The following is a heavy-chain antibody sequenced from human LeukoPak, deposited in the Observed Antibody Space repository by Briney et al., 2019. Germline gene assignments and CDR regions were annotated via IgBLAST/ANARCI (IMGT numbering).Heavy chain of an antibody. CDR2: ISAYNGNT. V-gene: IGHV1-18*01. Sequence: ASVKLSCKASGYTFTSYGISWVRQAPGPGLEWMGWISAYNGNTNYAQKLQGRVTMTADTSTSTAYMELRSLRSDDTVVYYCARDGKGVPRWFDHWGQGALVTVSS. J-gene: IGHJ5*02. CDR1: GYTFTSYG. CDR3: ARDGKGVPRWFDH.